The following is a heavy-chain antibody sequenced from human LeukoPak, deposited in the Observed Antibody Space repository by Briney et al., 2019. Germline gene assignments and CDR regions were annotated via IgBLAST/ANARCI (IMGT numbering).Heavy chain of an antibody. V-gene: IGHV3-30*02. J-gene: IGHJ4*02. CDR2: IRYDGSNK. D-gene: IGHD3-3*01. CDR1: GFTFSSYG. CDR3: AKDRRSKVQFLEWFPLDY. Sequence: GGSLRLSCAASGFTFSSYGMHWVRQAPGKGLEWVAFIRYDGSNKYYADSVKGRFTISRDNSKNTLYLQMNSLRAEDTAVYYCAKDRRSKVQFLEWFPLDYWGQGTLVTVSS.